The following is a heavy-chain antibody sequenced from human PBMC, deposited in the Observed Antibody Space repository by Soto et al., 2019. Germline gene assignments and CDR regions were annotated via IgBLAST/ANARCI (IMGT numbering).Heavy chain of an antibody. CDR3: ARAVGVATVSFDY. D-gene: IGHD5-12*01. J-gene: IGHJ4*02. V-gene: IGHV1-3*01. Sequence: ASVKVSCKASGYTFTSYAMHWVRQAPGQRLEWMRWINAGNGNTKYSQKFQGRVTITRDTSASTAYMELSSLRSEDTAVYYCARAVGVATVSFDYWGQGTLVTVSS. CDR2: INAGNGNT. CDR1: GYTFTSYA.